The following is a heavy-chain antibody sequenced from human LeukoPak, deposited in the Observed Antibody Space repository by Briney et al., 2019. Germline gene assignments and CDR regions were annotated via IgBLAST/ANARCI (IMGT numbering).Heavy chain of an antibody. V-gene: IGHV3-30*19. CDR3: AAGWLLLGAFDI. D-gene: IGHD3-3*01. CDR2: ISYDGSNK. CDR1: GFTFSSYG. J-gene: IGHJ3*02. Sequence: GGSLRLSCAASGFTFSSYGMHWVRQAPGKGLEWVAVISYDGSNKYYADSVKGRFTISRDNSKNTLYLQMNSLRAEDTAVYYCAAGWLLLGAFDIWGQGTMVTVSS.